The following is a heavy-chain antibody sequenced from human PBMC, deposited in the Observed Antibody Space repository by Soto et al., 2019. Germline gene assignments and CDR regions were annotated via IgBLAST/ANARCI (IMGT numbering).Heavy chain of an antibody. J-gene: IGHJ6*02. Sequence: VKVSCKASGYTFTSYGISWVRQAPGQGLEWMGWISAYNGNTNYAQKLQGRVTMTTDTSTSTAYMELRSLRSDDTAVYYCARDWECSGGSCYYYYGMDVWGQGTTVTVSS. CDR3: ARDWECSGGSCYYYYGMDV. CDR2: ISAYNGNT. V-gene: IGHV1-18*01. CDR1: GYTFTSYG. D-gene: IGHD2-15*01.